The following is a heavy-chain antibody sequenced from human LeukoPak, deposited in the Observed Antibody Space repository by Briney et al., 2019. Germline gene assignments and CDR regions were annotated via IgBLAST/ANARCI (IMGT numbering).Heavy chain of an antibody. CDR2: LSYTGKA. V-gene: IGHV4-59*02. D-gene: IGHD2/OR15-2a*01. Sequence: PSETLSLTCVVSGSSVSSSHLNWIRQFPGKGLEWIGCLSYTGKADYNPCLTSRVTISVDTSKNQVSLKLRSVTAADTAVYYCSEGYFEPFDHWGQGTLVTVSS. CDR1: GSSVSSSH. J-gene: IGHJ5*02. CDR3: SEGYFEPFDH.